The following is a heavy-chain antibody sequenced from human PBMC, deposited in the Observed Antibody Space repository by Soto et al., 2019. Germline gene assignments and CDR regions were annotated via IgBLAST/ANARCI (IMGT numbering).Heavy chain of an antibody. CDR2: IIPILGIA. CDR1: GGSFSSYT. CDR3: ARAGGYCSGGSCYERRYNLGYNWFDP. J-gene: IGHJ5*02. Sequence: GASVKVSCKASGGSFSSYTISWVRQAPGQGLEWMGRIIPILGIANYAQKFQGRVTITADKSTSTAYMELSSLRSEDTAVYYCARAGGYCSGGSCYERRYNLGYNWFDPWGQGTLVTVSS. D-gene: IGHD2-15*01. V-gene: IGHV1-69*02.